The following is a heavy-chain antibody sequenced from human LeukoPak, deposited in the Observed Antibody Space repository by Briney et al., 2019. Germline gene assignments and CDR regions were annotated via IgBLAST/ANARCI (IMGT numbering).Heavy chain of an antibody. CDR3: ARVRRGISGLYDY. V-gene: IGHV1-2*02. Sequence: ASVKVSCKVSGYTFTGYYMHWVRQAPGQGLEWMGWINPNSGGTNYAQKFQGRVTMTRDTSISTAYMELSRLRSDDTAVYYCARVRRGISGLYDYWGQGTLVTVSS. CDR1: GYTFTGYY. J-gene: IGHJ4*02. CDR2: INPNSGGT. D-gene: IGHD2-2*02.